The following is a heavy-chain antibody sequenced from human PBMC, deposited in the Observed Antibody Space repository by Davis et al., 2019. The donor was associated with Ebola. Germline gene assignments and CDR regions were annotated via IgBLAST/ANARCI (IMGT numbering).Heavy chain of an antibody. V-gene: IGHV1-18*01. CDR1: GYTFTSYG. CDR3: AAVPLYSSSWYGYYGMDV. J-gene: IGHJ6*02. Sequence: ASVKVSCKASGYTFTSYGISWVRQAPGQGLEWMGWISAYNGNTNYAQKLQGRVTITTDTSTSTAYMELRSLRSDDTAVYYCAAVPLYSSSWYGYYGMDVWGQGTTVTVSS. CDR2: ISAYNGNT. D-gene: IGHD6-13*01.